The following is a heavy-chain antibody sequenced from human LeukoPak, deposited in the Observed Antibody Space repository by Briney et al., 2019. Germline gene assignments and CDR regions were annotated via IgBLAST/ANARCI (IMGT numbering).Heavy chain of an antibody. CDR3: ARDSGTTGEVKFDP. CDR2: IYSDGTI. J-gene: IGHJ5*02. Sequence: SETLSLTWTVSGGSISRYYWSWIRQPAGKGLEWVGRIYSDGTITYNPSLQSRLTMSIDTSKNQFSLKLSFVTAAYTAVYYCARDSGTTGEVKFDPRGQGTLVTVSS. V-gene: IGHV4-4*07. CDR1: GGSISRYY. D-gene: IGHD4-17*01.